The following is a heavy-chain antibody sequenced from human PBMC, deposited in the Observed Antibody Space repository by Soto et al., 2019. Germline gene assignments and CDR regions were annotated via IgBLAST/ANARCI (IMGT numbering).Heavy chain of an antibody. Sequence: EVQLLESGGGLVQPGGSLRLSCAASGFTFSGYAIYWVRQAPGKGLEWVSMISGSTGTTHYADSVKGRFTISRDNAKNTRYLQMNSLRAEDTAVYYCAKPGRDGYSNFDQWGQGTLVTVSS. J-gene: IGHJ4*02. V-gene: IGHV3-23*01. CDR1: GFTFSGYA. CDR3: AKPGRDGYSNFDQ. CDR2: ISGSTGTT. D-gene: IGHD2-21*02.